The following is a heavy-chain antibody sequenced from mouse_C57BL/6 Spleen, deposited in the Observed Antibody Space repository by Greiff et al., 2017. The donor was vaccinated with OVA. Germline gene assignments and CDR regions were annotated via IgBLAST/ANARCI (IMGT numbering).Heavy chain of an antibody. D-gene: IGHD1-1*01. CDR3: ARGGYGSSSYFDY. V-gene: IGHV1-55*01. J-gene: IGHJ2*01. Sequence: VQLQQPGAELVKPGASVKMSCKASGYTFTSYWITWVKQRPGQGLEWIGDIYPGSGSTNYNEKFKSKATLTVDTSSSTAYMQLSSLTSEDSAVYYCARGGYGSSSYFDYWGQGTTLTVSS. CDR1: GYTFTSYW. CDR2: IYPGSGST.